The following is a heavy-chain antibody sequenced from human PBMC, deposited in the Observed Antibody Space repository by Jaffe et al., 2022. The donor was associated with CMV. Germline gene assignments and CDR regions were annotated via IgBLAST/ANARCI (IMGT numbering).Heavy chain of an antibody. J-gene: IGHJ5*02. D-gene: IGHD2-2*01. V-gene: IGHV4-34*01. CDR1: GGSFSGYY. Sequence: QVQLQQWGAGLLKPSETLSLTCAVYGGSFSGYYWSWIRQPPGKGLEWIGEINHSGSTNYNPSLKSRVTISVDTSKNQFSLKLSSVTAADTAVYYCARVARSNIVVVPAAINWFDPWGQGTLVTVSS. CDR3: ARVARSNIVVVPAAINWFDP. CDR2: INHSGST.